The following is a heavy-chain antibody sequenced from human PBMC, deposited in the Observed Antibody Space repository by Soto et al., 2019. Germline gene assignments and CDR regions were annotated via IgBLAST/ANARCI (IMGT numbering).Heavy chain of an antibody. Sequence: QVQLQESGPGLVKPSETLSLTCTVSGGSISSYYWSWIRQPPGKGLEWIGYIYYSGSTNYNPSLKSRVTISVDTSKNQFSLKLSSVTAADTAVYYCASMLGSGSYYHYWGQGTLVTVSS. V-gene: IGHV4-59*01. CDR3: ASMLGSGSYYHY. J-gene: IGHJ4*02. CDR2: IYYSGST. D-gene: IGHD3-10*01. CDR1: GGSISSYY.